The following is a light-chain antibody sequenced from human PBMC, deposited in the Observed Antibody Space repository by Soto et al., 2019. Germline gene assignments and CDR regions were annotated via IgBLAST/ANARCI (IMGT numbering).Light chain of an antibody. CDR1: QSISSY. CDR3: QHADRFHIIT. V-gene: IGKV1-39*01. J-gene: IGKJ5*01. CDR2: AAY. Sequence: DIQMTQSPSSLSASAGERVPLTCRASQSISSYLNWDQKKTGKATKLMSYAAYSLQSGVPSRFRGSVSGTDFTLTLSSLQTEAFANYYGQHADRFHIITFGPGTRLEIK.